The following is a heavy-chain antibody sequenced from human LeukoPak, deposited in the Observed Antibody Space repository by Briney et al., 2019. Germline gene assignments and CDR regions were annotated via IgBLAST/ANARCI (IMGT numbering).Heavy chain of an antibody. V-gene: IGHV3-21*01. D-gene: IGHD2-2*01. CDR2: ISSSSSYI. CDR3: ARDRYDDAFDI. CDR1: GFTFSSYD. Sequence: GGSLRLSCAASGFTFSSYDIHWVRQAPGKGLEWVSSISSSSSYIYYADSVKGRFTISRDNAKNSLYLQMNSLRAEDTAVYYCARDRYDDAFDIWGQGTMVTVSS. J-gene: IGHJ3*02.